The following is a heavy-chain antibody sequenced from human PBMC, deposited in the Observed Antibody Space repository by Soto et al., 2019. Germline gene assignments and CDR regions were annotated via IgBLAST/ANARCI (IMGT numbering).Heavy chain of an antibody. CDR1: GGTFSSYT. V-gene: IGHV1-69*08. Sequence: QVQLVQSGAEVKNPGSSVTVSCKASGGTFSSYTISWVRQAPGQGLEWMGRIIPILGIANYAQQFQGRVTITADKSTSTSYMELSSLRSEYTAVYYCARETAPSIAALTDAFDIWGQGTMVTVSS. CDR3: ARETAPSIAALTDAFDI. D-gene: IGHD6-6*01. J-gene: IGHJ3*02. CDR2: IIPILGIA.